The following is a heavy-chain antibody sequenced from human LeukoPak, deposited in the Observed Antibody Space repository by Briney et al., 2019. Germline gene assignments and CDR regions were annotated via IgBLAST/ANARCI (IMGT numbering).Heavy chain of an antibody. J-gene: IGHJ4*02. V-gene: IGHV3-33*01. Sequence: GRSLRLSYAASGFTFSSYGMHWVRQAPGKGLEWVAVIWYDGSNKYYADSVKGRFTITRDNSKNTLYLQMNSLRAEDTAVYYCARDRRGFDSSGYYFYYWGQGTLVTVSS. CDR1: GFTFSSYG. CDR2: IWYDGSNK. D-gene: IGHD3-22*01. CDR3: ARDRRGFDSSGYYFYY.